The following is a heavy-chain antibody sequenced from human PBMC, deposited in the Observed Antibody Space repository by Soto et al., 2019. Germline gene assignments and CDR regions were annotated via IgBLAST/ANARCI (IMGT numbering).Heavy chain of an antibody. CDR2: MWFDGSKK. D-gene: IGHD3-16*01. CDR3: ARGARDFDY. V-gene: IGHV3-33*01. CDR1: GFTFVTYV. J-gene: IGHJ4*02. Sequence: PGGSLRLSCAASGFTFVTYVMHWVRQAPGEGLEWVALMWFDGSKKYYGDSVRGRFTISRDNSKNTLYLQMNSLRAEDTAVYYCARGARDFDYWGQGTLVTVSS.